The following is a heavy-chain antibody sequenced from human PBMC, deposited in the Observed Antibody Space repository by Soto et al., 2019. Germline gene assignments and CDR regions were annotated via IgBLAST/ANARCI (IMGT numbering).Heavy chain of an antibody. CDR2: ISYDGSNK. V-gene: IGHV3-30*18. CDR1: GFTFSSYG. CDR3: AKEIGDGYNYPKLPGYYFDY. J-gene: IGHJ4*02. D-gene: IGHD5-12*01. Sequence: PGGSLRLSCAASGFTFSSYGMHWVRQAPGKGLEWVAVISYDGSNKYYADSVKGRFTISGDNSKNTLYLQMNSLRAEDTAVYYCAKEIGDGYNYPKLPGYYFDYWGQGTLVTVSS.